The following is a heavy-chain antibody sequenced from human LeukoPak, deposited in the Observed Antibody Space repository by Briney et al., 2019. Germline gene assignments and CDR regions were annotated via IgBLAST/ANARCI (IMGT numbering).Heavy chain of an antibody. J-gene: IGHJ4*02. CDR1: GFTVSSYW. CDR3: ARDQGVIAAAGTLVDY. D-gene: IGHD6-13*01. Sequence: GGSLRLSCAASGFTVSSYWMSWVRQAPGKGLEWVANIKQDGSEKYYVDSVKGRFTISRDNAKNSLYLQMNSLRAEDTAVYYCARDQGVIAAAGTLVDYWGQGTLVTVSS. CDR2: IKQDGSEK. V-gene: IGHV3-7*01.